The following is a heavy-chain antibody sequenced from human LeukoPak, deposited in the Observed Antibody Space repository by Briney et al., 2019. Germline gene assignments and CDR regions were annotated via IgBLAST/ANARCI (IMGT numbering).Heavy chain of an antibody. V-gene: IGHV3-23*01. CDR2: ISGSGGST. CDR1: GFTFSSYA. CDR3: AKDLRFIGELSNYFDH. J-gene: IGHJ4*02. D-gene: IGHD3-10*01. Sequence: GGSLRLSCAASGFTFSSYAMSWVRQAPGKGLEWVSAISGSGGSTYYADSVKGRFTISRDNSKNTLYLQMNSLRAEDTAVYYCAKDLRFIGELSNYFDHWGQGTLVTVSS.